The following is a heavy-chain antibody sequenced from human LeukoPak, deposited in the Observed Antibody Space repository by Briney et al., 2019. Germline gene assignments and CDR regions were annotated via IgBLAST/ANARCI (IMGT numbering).Heavy chain of an antibody. J-gene: IGHJ4*02. V-gene: IGHV1-18*01. D-gene: IGHD6-19*01. CDR2: ISAYNGNT. CDR3: ARDPSNTSGRNILFDY. CDR1: GYTFTSYG. Sequence: ASVKVSCKASGYTFTSYGISWVRQAPGQGLEWMGWISAYNGNTNYAQKLQGRVTMTTDTSTSTAYMELRSLRSDDTAVYYCARDPSNTSGRNILFDYWGQGTLLTVSS.